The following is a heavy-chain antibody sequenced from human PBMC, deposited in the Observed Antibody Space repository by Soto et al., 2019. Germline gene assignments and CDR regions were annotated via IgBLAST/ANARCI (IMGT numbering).Heavy chain of an antibody. CDR2: TYHSGNP. CDR3: ARDLWGYCGTDCYPLDV. Sequence: SETLCLTCTVSGGSIRTGGYSGSWIRQPPGKGLEWIGNTYHSGNPYYNPSLKSRVTISVDGSKNQFSLKVSSVTAADTAVYYCARDLWGYCGTDCYPLDVWGQGTTVTVSS. J-gene: IGHJ6*02. CDR1: GGSIRTGGYS. D-gene: IGHD2-21*02. V-gene: IGHV4-30-2*01.